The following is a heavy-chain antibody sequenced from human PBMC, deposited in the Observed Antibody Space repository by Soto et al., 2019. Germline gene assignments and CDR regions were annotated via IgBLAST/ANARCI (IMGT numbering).Heavy chain of an antibody. J-gene: IGHJ3*02. Sequence: SETLSLTCTVSGGSISSYYWSWIRQPAGKGLEWIGRIYTSGSTNYNPSLKSRVTMSVDTSKNQFSLKLSSVTAADTAVYYCARVGIAARPDAFDIWGQGTMVTVSS. CDR1: GGSISSYY. CDR2: IYTSGST. V-gene: IGHV4-4*07. CDR3: ARVGIAARPDAFDI. D-gene: IGHD6-6*01.